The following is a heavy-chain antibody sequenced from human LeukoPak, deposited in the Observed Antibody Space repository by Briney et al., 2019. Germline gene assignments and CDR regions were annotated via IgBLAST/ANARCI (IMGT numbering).Heavy chain of an antibody. CDR3: AHSAYYYDSSGYYPSFDY. D-gene: IGHD3-22*01. V-gene: IGHV2-5*02. Sequence: SGPTLVKPTQTLTLTCTFSGFSLSTSGVGVGWIRQPPGKALEWLALSYWDDDKRYSPSLKSRLTITKATSKNQVVLTMTNMDPVDTATYYCAHSAYYYDSSGYYPSFDYWGQGTLVTVSS. CDR1: GFSLSTSGVG. J-gene: IGHJ4*02. CDR2: SYWDDDK.